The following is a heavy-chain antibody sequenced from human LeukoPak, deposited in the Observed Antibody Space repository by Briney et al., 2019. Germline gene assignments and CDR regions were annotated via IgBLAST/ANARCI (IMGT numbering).Heavy chain of an antibody. Sequence: ASVKVSCKASGHNFTHYAVIWVRQAPGHGLEWMGWVSTYNGGTKYAQNLQARVTMTTDTSTTTAYMELTSLTSDDTAVYYCARGGKLRYLDYWGQGTLVTVSS. J-gene: IGHJ4*02. CDR1: GHNFTHYA. V-gene: IGHV1-18*01. CDR3: ARGGKLRYLDY. CDR2: VSTYNGGT. D-gene: IGHD3-9*01.